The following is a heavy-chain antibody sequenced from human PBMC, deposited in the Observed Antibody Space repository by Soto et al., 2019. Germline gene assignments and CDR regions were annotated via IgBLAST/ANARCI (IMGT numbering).Heavy chain of an antibody. D-gene: IGHD3-9*01. J-gene: IGHJ4*02. Sequence: PGGSLRLSCAASGFTFSSYAMSWVRQAPGKGLVWVSYISSISSTIYYAVSVKGRFTISRDNAKNSLYLQMNSLRAEDTAVYYCARAVRYDILTGYYYFDYWGQGTLVTVS. CDR2: ISSISSTI. CDR3: ARAVRYDILTGYYYFDY. CDR1: GFTFSSYA. V-gene: IGHV3-48*01.